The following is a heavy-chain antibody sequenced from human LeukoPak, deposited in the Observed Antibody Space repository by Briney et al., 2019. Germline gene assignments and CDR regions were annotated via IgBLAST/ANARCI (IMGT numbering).Heavy chain of an antibody. D-gene: IGHD3-22*01. CDR1: GGSVSSTNYC. Sequence: PSETLSPTCTVSGGSVSSTNYCWGWIRQPPGKGLEWIGSVCDHGTTFYSPSLKSRLTMSVDTSKNQFSLRLSFVTAADTSVYCCARHDYDSSGYRRDYYFDFWGQGTPVTVSS. V-gene: IGHV4-39*01. CDR2: VCDHGTT. J-gene: IGHJ4*02. CDR3: ARHDYDSSGYRRDYYFDF.